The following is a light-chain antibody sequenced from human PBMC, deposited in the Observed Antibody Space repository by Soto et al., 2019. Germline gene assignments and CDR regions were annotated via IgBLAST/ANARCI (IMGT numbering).Light chain of an antibody. CDR1: ISDIGGYNF. Sequence: QSALTQPASVSGSPGQSITISCTGTISDIGGYNFISWYQHHPGKAPKLVIYDVNNRPSGISYRFSGSKSGNTASLTISGRQAEDEGDYYCASYTRTTTLVFGGGTQLAVL. J-gene: IGLJ7*01. CDR3: ASYTRTTTLV. V-gene: IGLV2-14*01. CDR2: DVN.